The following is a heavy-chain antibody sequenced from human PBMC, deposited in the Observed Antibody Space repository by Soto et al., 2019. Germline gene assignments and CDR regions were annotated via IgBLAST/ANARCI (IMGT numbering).Heavy chain of an antibody. CDR3: TRDFSSCRGGHCYFDN. J-gene: IGHJ4*02. CDR1: GFTFSDHY. V-gene: IGHV3-72*01. CDR2: IRSKANSYMT. Sequence: GGSLRFSCAVSGFTFSDHYMDWVRQAPGKGLEWVGRIRSKANSYMTEYAASVKGRFTISRDDSKNSLYLQMNSLKTEDTAVYYCTRDFSSCRGGHCYFDNWGQGTLVTVSS. D-gene: IGHD2-15*01.